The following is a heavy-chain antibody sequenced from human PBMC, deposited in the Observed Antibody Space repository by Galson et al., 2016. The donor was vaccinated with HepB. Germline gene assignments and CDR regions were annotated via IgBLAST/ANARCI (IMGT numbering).Heavy chain of an antibody. CDR1: GFNISNYW. V-gene: IGHV3-74*01. CDR3: ARVTSRPGWFDP. D-gene: IGHD6-6*01. CDR2: CNRDGSVR. Sequence: LRLSCAASGFNISNYWMHWVRQVPGKGLLWVSRCNRDGSVRNYADSVKGRFHISRDNADNTLYLQMNSLTAGDTGVYYCARVTSRPGWFDPWGQGTLVTVSS. J-gene: IGHJ5*02.